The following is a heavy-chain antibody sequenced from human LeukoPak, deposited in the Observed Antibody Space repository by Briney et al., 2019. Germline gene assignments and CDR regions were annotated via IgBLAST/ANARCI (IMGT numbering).Heavy chain of an antibody. D-gene: IGHD6-19*01. Sequence: ASVKVSCMASGYTFTGYYMHWVRQAPGQGLEWMGRINPNSGGTNYAQKFQGRVTMTRDTSISTAYMELSRLRSDDTAVYYCARGADSSGISDFDYWGQGTLVTVSS. CDR1: GYTFTGYY. V-gene: IGHV1-2*06. CDR3: ARGADSSGISDFDY. J-gene: IGHJ4*02. CDR2: INPNSGGT.